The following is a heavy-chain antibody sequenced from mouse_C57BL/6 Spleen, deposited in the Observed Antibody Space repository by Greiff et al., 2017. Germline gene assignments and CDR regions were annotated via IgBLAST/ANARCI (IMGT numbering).Heavy chain of an antibody. CDR2: IDPSDSET. J-gene: IGHJ2*01. Sequence: QVQLQQPGAELVRPGSSVKLSCKASGYTFTSYWMHWVKQRPIQGLEWIGNIDPSDSETHYTQKFKDKATLTVDKSSSTAYMQLSSLTSEDSAVYYCARGAPLYYFDYWGQGTTLTVSS. CDR1: GYTFTSYW. V-gene: IGHV1-52*01. CDR3: ARGAPLYYFDY. D-gene: IGHD6-5*01.